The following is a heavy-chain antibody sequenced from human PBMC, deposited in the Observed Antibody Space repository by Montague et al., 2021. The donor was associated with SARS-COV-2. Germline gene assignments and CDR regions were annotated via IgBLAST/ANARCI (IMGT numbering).Heavy chain of an antibody. V-gene: IGHV4-39*01. J-gene: IGHJ5*02. CDR3: ARRSYDILTGYSIPNWFDP. Sequence: SETLSLTCTVSGGSISSSSYDWGWIRQPPGKGLDWIGSIYYSGSTYYNPSLKSRVTISVDTSKNQFSLKLSSVTAADTAVYYCARRSYDILTGYSIPNWFDPWGQGTLVTVSS. CDR1: GGSISSSSYD. D-gene: IGHD3-9*01. CDR2: IYYSGST.